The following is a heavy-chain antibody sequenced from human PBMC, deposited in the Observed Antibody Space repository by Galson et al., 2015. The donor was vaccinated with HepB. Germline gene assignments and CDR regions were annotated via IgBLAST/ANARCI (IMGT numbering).Heavy chain of an antibody. CDR3: ARDHPLGTMVREVINPFNY. Sequence: SVKVSCKASGYTFSSYGISWVRQAPGQGLEWMGWISGYNGNTNYAQNFQGRVTMTTDTSTSTAYMELRSLRSDDTAVYYCARDHPLGTMVREVINPFNYWGPGTLVTVSS. CDR2: ISGYNGNT. D-gene: IGHD3-10*01. J-gene: IGHJ4*02. CDR1: GYTFSSYG. V-gene: IGHV1-18*01.